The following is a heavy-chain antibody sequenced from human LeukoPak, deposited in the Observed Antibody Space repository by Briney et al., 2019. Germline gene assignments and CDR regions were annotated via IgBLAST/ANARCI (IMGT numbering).Heavy chain of an antibody. V-gene: IGHV4-39*01. D-gene: IGHD4-17*01. CDR3: ARSYGDYGSYYYYYYGMDV. Sequence: PSETLSLTCTVSGGSISSSSYYWGWIRQPPGKGLEWIGSIYYSGSTYYNPSLKSRVTISVDTSKNQFSLKLSSVTAADTAVYYCARSYGDYGSYYYYYYGMDVWGQGTTVTVSS. CDR2: IYYSGST. CDR1: GGSISSSSYY. J-gene: IGHJ6*02.